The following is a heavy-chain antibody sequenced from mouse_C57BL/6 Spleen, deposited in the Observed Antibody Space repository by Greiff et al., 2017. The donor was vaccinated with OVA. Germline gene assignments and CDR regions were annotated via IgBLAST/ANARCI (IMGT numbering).Heavy chain of an antibody. CDR3: ARSYYCGSSYGFAY. D-gene: IGHD1-1*01. V-gene: IGHV1-69*01. CDR2: IDPSDSYT. J-gene: IGHJ3*01. CDR1: GYTFTSYW. Sequence: VQLQQPGAELVMPGASVKLSCKASGYTFTSYWMHWVKQRPGQGLEWIGEIDPSDSYTNYNQKFKGKSTLTVDKSSSTAYMQLSSLTSEDSAVYYCARSYYCGSSYGFAYWGQGTLVTVSA.